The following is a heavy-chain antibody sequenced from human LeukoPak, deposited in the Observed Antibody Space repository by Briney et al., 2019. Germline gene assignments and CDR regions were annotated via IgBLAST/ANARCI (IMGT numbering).Heavy chain of an antibody. CDR2: ISSSSSYI. Sequence: GGSLRLSCAASGFTFSNYNMNWVRQAPGKGLEWVSSISSSSSYIYYADSVKGRFTISRDNAKNSLYLQMNSLRDDDTALYYCAREGVGDSSGYLFWGQGTPVTVSS. CDR3: AREGVGDSSGYLF. V-gene: IGHV3-21*01. CDR1: GFTFSNYN. D-gene: IGHD3-22*01. J-gene: IGHJ4*02.